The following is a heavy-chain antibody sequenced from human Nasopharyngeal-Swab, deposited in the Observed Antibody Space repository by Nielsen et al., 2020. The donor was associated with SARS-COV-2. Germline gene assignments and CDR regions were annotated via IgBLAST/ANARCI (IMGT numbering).Heavy chain of an antibody. J-gene: IGHJ4*02. Sequence: SETLSLTCAVYGGSFSGYYWSWIRQPPGKGLEWIGEINHSGSTNYNPSLKSRVTISVDTSKNQFPLKLSSVTAADTAVYYCAREDYWGQGTLVTVSS. CDR2: INHSGST. CDR3: AREDY. CDR1: GGSFSGYY. V-gene: IGHV4-34*01.